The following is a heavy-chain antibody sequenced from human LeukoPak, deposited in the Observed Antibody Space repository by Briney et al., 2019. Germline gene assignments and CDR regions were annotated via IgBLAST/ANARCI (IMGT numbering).Heavy chain of an antibody. CDR2: IYSDSRT. CDR3: AKGGRSTIVRGVIGYMDV. CDR1: GFSVSSNY. J-gene: IGHJ6*03. Sequence: GGSLRLSCAASGFSVSSNYLTWLRQAPGKGLECVSVIYSDSRTYYADSVKGRFTISRDNSKNTLYLQMNSLRAEDTAVYYCAKGGRSTIVRGVIGYMDVWGKGITVTTSS. V-gene: IGHV3-66*01. D-gene: IGHD3-10*01.